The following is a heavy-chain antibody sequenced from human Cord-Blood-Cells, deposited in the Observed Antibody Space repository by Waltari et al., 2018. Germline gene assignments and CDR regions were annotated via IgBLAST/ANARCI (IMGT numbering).Heavy chain of an antibody. J-gene: IGHJ4*02. Sequence: QVQLQESGPGLVKPSQTLSLTCTVSGGSISSGSYYWSWIRQPAGKGLEWIGYIDTRGRTTYNPSPKSRVTISVDASKNQFSRKLSSVTAADTAVYYCARVYNWNYYFDYWGQGTLVTVSS. CDR1: GGSISSGSYY. CDR3: ARVYNWNYYFDY. CDR2: IDTRGRT. D-gene: IGHD1-7*01. V-gene: IGHV4-61*09.